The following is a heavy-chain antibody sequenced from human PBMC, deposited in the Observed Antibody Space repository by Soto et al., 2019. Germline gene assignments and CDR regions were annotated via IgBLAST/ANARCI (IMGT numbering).Heavy chain of an antibody. CDR3: AKDLTVTTGLGHYGMDV. CDR1: GFTFSSYG. Sequence: QVQLVESGGGVVQPGRSLRLSCAASGFTFSSYGMHWVRQAPGKGLEWVAVISYDGSNKYYADSVKGRFTISRDNSKNTLYLQMNSLRAEDTVVYYCAKDLTVTTGLGHYGMDVWGQGTTVTVSS. J-gene: IGHJ6*02. D-gene: IGHD4-17*01. CDR2: ISYDGSNK. V-gene: IGHV3-30*18.